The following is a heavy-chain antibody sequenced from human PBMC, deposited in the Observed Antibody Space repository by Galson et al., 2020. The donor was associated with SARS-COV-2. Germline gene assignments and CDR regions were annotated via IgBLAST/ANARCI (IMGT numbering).Heavy chain of an antibody. J-gene: IGHJ4*02. CDR2: ISYDGSNK. CDR1: GFTFSSYG. Sequence: GGSLRLSCAASGFTFSSYGMHWVRQAPGKGLEWVAVISYDGSNKYYADSVKGRFTISRDNSKNTLYLQMNSLRAEDTAVYYCAKDHQGWYLDYWGQGTLVTVSS. V-gene: IGHV3-30*18. D-gene: IGHD6-19*01. CDR3: AKDHQGWYLDY.